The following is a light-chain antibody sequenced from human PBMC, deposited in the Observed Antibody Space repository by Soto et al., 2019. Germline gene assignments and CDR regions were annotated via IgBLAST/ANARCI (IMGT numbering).Light chain of an antibody. CDR2: EVS. CDR1: RSDVGGHNY. V-gene: IGLV2-8*01. Sequence: QSALTQPPSASGSPGQSVTISCTGTRSDVGGHNYVSWYQQHPGEAPKLLIYEVSKRPSGVPDRFSGSKSGNTASLTVSGLQAEDEADYYCSSYSGSDNLLFGGGTKVTVL. J-gene: IGLJ2*01. CDR3: SSYSGSDNLL.